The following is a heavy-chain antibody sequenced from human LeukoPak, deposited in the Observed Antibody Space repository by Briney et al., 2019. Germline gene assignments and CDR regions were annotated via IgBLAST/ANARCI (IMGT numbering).Heavy chain of an antibody. D-gene: IGHD2-8*01. CDR3: ASPSMLDYRFDY. CDR2: IYYSGST. J-gene: IGHJ4*02. CDR1: GGSFSGYY. V-gene: IGHV4-34*01. Sequence: SETLSLTCAVYGGSFSGYYWSWIRQPPGKGLEWIGYIYYSGSTYYNPSLKSRVTISVDTSKNQFSLKLSSVTAADTAVYYCASPSMLDYRFDYWGQGTLVTVSS.